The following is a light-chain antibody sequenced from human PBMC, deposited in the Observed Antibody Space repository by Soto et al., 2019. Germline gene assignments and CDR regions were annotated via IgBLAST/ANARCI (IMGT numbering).Light chain of an antibody. V-gene: IGLV2-14*01. Sequence: QSVLTQPASVSGSPGQTITISCTGASSDLGNYKYVSWYQQYSGKASKLIIFEVSYRPSGVSDRFSGSKSGNTASLTISGLQAEDEADYYCSSYTSTTYVFGTGTKVTVL. CDR3: SSYTSTTYV. CDR2: EVS. CDR1: SSDLGNYKY. J-gene: IGLJ1*01.